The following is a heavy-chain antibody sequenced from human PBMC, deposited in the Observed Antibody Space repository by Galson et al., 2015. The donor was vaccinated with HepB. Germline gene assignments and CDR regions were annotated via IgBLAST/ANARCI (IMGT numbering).Heavy chain of an antibody. CDR3: AKEGSPSHYNNAMNV. D-gene: IGHD3-9*01. V-gene: IGHV3-30*18. CDR2: ISYDGSNQ. J-gene: IGHJ6*02. CDR1: GFIFSNYG. Sequence: SLRLSCAASGFIFSNYGIHWVRQAPGKGLQWVALISYDGSNQYYADSVRGRFTISRDNSKNTLYLQMNSLRAEDAAVYYCAKEGSPSHYNNAMNVWGQGTTVTVSS.